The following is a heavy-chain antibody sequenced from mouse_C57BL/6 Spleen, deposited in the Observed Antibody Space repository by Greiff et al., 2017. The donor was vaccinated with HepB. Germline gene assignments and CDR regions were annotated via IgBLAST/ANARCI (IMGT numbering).Heavy chain of an antibody. V-gene: IGHV1-39*01. CDR2: INPNYGTT. D-gene: IGHD2-4*01. Sequence: VHVKQSGPELVKPGASVKISCKASGYSFTDYNMNWVKQSNGKSLEWIGVINPNYGTTSYNQKFKGKATLTVDQSSSTAYMQLNSLTSEDSAVYYCARDYDYDGTWFAYWGQGTLVTVSA. J-gene: IGHJ3*01. CDR3: ARDYDYDGTWFAY. CDR1: GYSFTDYN.